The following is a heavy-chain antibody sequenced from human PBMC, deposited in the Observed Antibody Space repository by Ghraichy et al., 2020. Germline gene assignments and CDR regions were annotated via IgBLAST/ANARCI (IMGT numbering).Heavy chain of an antibody. J-gene: IGHJ6*02. CDR2: ISGSGGST. V-gene: IGHV3-23*01. CDR3: AKQIPPYYDFWSGYYYYYGMDV. CDR1: GFTFSSYA. D-gene: IGHD3-3*01. Sequence: GGSLRLSCAASGFTFSSYAMSWVRQAPGKGLEWVSAISGSGGSTYYADSVKGRFTISRDNSKNTLYLQMNSLRAEDTAVYYCAKQIPPYYDFWSGYYYYYGMDVWGQGTTVTVSS.